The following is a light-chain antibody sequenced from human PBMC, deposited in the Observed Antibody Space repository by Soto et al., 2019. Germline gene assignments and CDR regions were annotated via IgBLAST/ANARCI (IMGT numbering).Light chain of an antibody. CDR1: QSISSY. J-gene: IGKJ5*01. Sequence: DIQLTQSPSFLSASVGDRVTITCRASQSISSYLAWYQQKPGKAPKLLIYAASTLQSGVPSRFSGSGSGTEFTLTISSLQPEDFATYYCQQRNSFPITLGQGTRLEIK. CDR2: AAS. CDR3: QQRNSFPIT. V-gene: IGKV1-9*01.